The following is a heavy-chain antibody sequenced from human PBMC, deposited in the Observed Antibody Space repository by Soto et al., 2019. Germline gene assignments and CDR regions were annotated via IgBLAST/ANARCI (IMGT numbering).Heavy chain of an antibody. Sequence: SETLSLTCTVSGGSISSYYWSWIRQPPGKGLEWIGYIYYSGSTNYNPSLKSRVTISVDTSKNQFSLKLSSVTAADTAVYYCARQDSSGWFDYWGQGTLVTVSS. D-gene: IGHD6-19*01. V-gene: IGHV4-59*08. CDR1: GGSISSYY. CDR3: ARQDSSGWFDY. J-gene: IGHJ4*02. CDR2: IYYSGST.